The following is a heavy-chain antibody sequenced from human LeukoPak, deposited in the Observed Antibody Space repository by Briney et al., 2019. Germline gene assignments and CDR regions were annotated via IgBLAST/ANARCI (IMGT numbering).Heavy chain of an antibody. D-gene: IGHD3-22*01. CDR1: GGSISSTSYY. CDR3: ARDYDENWFDP. Sequence: PSETLSLTCVVSGGSISSTSYYWGWIRQPPGKGLEWIGYIYYSGSTNYNPSLKSRVTISVDTSKNQFSLKLSSVTAADTAVYYCARDYDENWFDPWGQGTLVTVSS. V-gene: IGHV4-61*01. J-gene: IGHJ5*02. CDR2: IYYSGST.